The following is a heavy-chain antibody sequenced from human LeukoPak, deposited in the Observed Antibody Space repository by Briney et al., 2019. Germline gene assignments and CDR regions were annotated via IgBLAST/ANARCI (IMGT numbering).Heavy chain of an antibody. CDR3: ARDQKFGIAAVDSWFDP. CDR2: ISAYNGHT. J-gene: IGHJ5*02. D-gene: IGHD6-25*01. Sequence: ASVKVSCKASGYTFTIYGVNWVRQAPGQGLEWMGWISAYNGHTIYAQSFQGRVTLTTDTSTNTAYMELRSLRSDNTAVYYCARDQKFGIAAVDSWFDPWGQGTLVTVSS. V-gene: IGHV1-18*01. CDR1: GYTFTIYG.